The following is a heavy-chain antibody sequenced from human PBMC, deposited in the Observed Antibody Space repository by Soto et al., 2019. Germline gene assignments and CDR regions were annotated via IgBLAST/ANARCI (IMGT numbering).Heavy chain of an antibody. D-gene: IGHD1-1*01. V-gene: IGHV1-46*01. CDR2: INPSGGRT. CDR1: GYTFTSDS. CDR3: ARGRRDDDKHGPKYYFDS. J-gene: IGHJ4*02. Sequence: ASVKVSCKASGYTFTSDSIHWVRQAPGQGLEWMGIINPSGGRTSYAQKFQGRVTMTTDTSTNTAYMELSSLRSEDTAVYYCARGRRDDDKHGPKYYFDSWGQGTLVTVSS.